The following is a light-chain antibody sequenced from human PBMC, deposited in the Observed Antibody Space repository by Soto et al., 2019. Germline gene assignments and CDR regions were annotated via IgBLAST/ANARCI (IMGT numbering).Light chain of an antibody. V-gene: IGKV4-1*01. J-gene: IGKJ2*01. CDR2: WAS. Sequence: DIVMTQSPDSLAVSLGERATINCKSSQSVLYSSSNKNYLAWYQQKPGQPPKLLIYWASTRESGVPDRFSGSGSGTDFTLTISSLQAEDAAVYYCQQYYSTPYTFGQGTKLEVK. CDR3: QQYYSTPYT. CDR1: QSVLYSSSNKNY.